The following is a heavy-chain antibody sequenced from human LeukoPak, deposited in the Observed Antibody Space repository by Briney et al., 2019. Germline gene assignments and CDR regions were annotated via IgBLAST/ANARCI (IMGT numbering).Heavy chain of an antibody. D-gene: IGHD3-10*01. Sequence: SETLSLTXTVSGGSISSYYWSWIRQAAGKGLEWIGRIYTSGSTNYNPSLKSRVTMSVDTSKNQFSLKLSSVTAADTAVYYCARSLLLWFGELSDAFDIWGQGTMVTVSS. V-gene: IGHV4-4*07. CDR3: ARSLLLWFGELSDAFDI. CDR1: GGSISSYY. J-gene: IGHJ3*02. CDR2: IYTSGST.